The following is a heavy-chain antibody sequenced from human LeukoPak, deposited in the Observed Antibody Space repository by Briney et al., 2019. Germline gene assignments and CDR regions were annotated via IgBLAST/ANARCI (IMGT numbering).Heavy chain of an antibody. CDR2: IYHSGST. CDR1: GGSISSGVYY. CDR3: ARERPTGWYFDY. V-gene: IGHV4-31*03. D-gene: IGHD6-19*01. Sequence: SETLSLTCTVSGGSISSGVYYWTWIRLHPGKGLEWIGYIYHSGSTSYNPSLKSRVPISVDTSKNQFSLNLSSATAADTAVYYCARERPTGWYFDYWGQGTLVTVSS. J-gene: IGHJ4*02.